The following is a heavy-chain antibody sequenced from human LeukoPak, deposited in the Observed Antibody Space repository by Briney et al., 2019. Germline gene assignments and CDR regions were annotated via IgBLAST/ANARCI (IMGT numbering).Heavy chain of an antibody. V-gene: IGHV3-23*01. CDR2: ISGSGGST. D-gene: IGHD3-3*01. CDR1: GFTFSSYA. Sequence: GALRLSCAASGFTFSSYAMSWVRQAPGKGLEWVSAISGSGGSTYYADSVKGRFTISRDNSKNTLYLQMNSLRAEDTAVYYCALRYYDFWSGTFDYWGQGTLVTVSS. CDR3: ALRYYDFWSGTFDY. J-gene: IGHJ4*02.